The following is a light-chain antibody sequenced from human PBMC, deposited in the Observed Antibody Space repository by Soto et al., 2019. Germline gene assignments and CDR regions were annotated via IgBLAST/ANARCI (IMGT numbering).Light chain of an antibody. CDR3: QQYYTTPPT. J-gene: IGKJ3*01. CDR2: WAS. CDR1: QSVLYSSNNKNY. Sequence: IVMTQSPDSLAVSLGARATINCKSSQSVLYSSNNKNYLAWYQQKPGQPPKLLIYWASTRESGVPDRFSGSGSGTDFTLTISSLQAEDVAVYYCQQYYTTPPTFGPGTKVDIK. V-gene: IGKV4-1*01.